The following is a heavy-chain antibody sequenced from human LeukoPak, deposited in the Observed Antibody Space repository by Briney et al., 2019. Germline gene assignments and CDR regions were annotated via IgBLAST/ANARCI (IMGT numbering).Heavy chain of an antibody. CDR1: GFTFDDYG. Sequence: GGSLRLSCAASGFTFDDYGMSWVRQAPGKGLEWVSGINWNGGSTGYADSVKGRFTISRDNAKNSLYLQMNSLRAEDTALYYCAGGLDYYDSSGSPHFDYWGQGTLVTVSS. CDR3: AGGLDYYDSSGSPHFDY. D-gene: IGHD3-22*01. V-gene: IGHV3-20*04. CDR2: INWNGGST. J-gene: IGHJ4*02.